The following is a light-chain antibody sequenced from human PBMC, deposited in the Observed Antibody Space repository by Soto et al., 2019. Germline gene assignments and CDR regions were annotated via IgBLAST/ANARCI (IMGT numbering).Light chain of an antibody. CDR2: EVT. Sequence: QSALTQPASVSGSLGQSITISCTGSSSDVGGYNYVSWYQQHPGKAPKLLIHEVTNRPSGVSDRFSGSKSSNTASLSISGLQAEDEAHYSCSSYTTFRTPHVAFGGGTKLTVL. CDR3: SSYTTFRTPHVA. CDR1: SSDVGGYNY. J-gene: IGLJ2*01. V-gene: IGLV2-14*01.